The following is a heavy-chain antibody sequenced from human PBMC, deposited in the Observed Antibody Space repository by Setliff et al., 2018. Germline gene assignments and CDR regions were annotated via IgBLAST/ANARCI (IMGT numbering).Heavy chain of an antibody. V-gene: IGHV3-66*01. Sequence: PGGSLRLSCAASGFTFSTYTMNWIRQAPGQGLEWISSIYSGGSTYYADSVKGRFTISRDNSKNTLYLQMNSLRAEDAAVYYCATSDWYAAFDHWGQGTLVTVSS. CDR1: GFTFSTYT. J-gene: IGHJ4*02. D-gene: IGHD6-19*01. CDR3: ATSDWYAAFDH. CDR2: IYSGGST.